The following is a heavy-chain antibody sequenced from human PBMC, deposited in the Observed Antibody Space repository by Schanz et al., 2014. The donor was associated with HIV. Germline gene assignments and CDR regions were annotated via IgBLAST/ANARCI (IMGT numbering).Heavy chain of an antibody. CDR1: GYTFTIYD. Sequence: QVQLVQSGAEVKKPGASVKVSCKASGYTFTIYDINWVRQATGQGLEWMGWMNPNSGNTGYAEKFQGRVTLTRNTSLTTAYMELSSLTSDDTAVYYCASDLSVYSSSSSVWGQGTTVTVSS. V-gene: IGHV1-8*01. CDR3: ASDLSVYSSSSSV. J-gene: IGHJ6*02. CDR2: MNPNSGNT. D-gene: IGHD6-13*01.